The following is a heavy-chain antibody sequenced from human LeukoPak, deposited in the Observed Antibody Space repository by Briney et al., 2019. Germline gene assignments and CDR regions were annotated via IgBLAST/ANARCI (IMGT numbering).Heavy chain of an antibody. CDR2: ITRTSIYI. CDR1: GFTFSSYT. D-gene: IGHD1-26*01. CDR3: ARVFVASGSYSLLGFDP. V-gene: IGHV3-21*01. J-gene: IGHJ5*02. Sequence: PGGSLRLSCAASGFTFSSYTMTWVRQAPGKGLEWVSSITRTSIYIYYADSVKGRFTISRDNAKNSLYLQMNSLRAEDTAVYYCARVFVASGSYSLLGFDPWGQGTLVTVSS.